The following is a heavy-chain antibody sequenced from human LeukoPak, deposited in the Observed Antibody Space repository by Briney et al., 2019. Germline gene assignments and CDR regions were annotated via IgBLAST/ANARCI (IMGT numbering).Heavy chain of an antibody. V-gene: IGHV3-21*04. Sequence: GGSLRLSCAASGFTFSSYSMNWVRQAPGKGLEWVSSISSSSTYIYYAGSVKGRFTISRDNSKNTLYLQMNILRAEDTAVYYCAKETSVFGVVPVFDYWGQGTLVTVSS. CDR2: ISSSSTYI. J-gene: IGHJ4*02. CDR1: GFTFSSYS. CDR3: AKETSVFGVVPVFDY. D-gene: IGHD3-3*01.